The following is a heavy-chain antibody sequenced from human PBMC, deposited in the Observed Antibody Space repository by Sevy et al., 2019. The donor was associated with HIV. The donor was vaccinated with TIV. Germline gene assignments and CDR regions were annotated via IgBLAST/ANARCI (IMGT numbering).Heavy chain of an antibody. J-gene: IGHJ4*02. CDR3: ARVPTRHPYRSDWYFDY. V-gene: IGHV3-30-3*01. CDR2: ISYDGSNK. D-gene: IGHD6-25*01. CDR1: GFTFISYA. Sequence: GGSLRLSCAASGFTFISYAMHWVRQAPGKGLEWEAVISYDGSNKYYADSVKGRFTISRDNSKDMLYLQMSSLRGDDTAVYYCARVPTRHPYRSDWYFDYWGQGTLVTVSS.